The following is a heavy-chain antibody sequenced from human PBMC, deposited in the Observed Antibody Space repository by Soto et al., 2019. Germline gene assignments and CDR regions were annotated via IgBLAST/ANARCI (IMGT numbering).Heavy chain of an antibody. Sequence: GGSLRLSCAASGFTFSSYSMNWVRQAPGKGLEWVSYISSSSSTIYYADSVKGRFTISRDNAKNSLYLQMNSLRDEDTAVYYCARDGGPVYCNSPGCSAKHFDYWGQGTLVTVS. V-gene: IGHV3-48*02. CDR3: ARDGGPVYCNSPGCSAKHFDY. J-gene: IGHJ4*02. D-gene: IGHD2-2*01. CDR1: GFTFSSYS. CDR2: ISSSSSTI.